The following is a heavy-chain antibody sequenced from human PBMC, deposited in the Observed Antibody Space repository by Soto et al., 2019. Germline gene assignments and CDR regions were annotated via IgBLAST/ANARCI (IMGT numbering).Heavy chain of an antibody. Sequence: QVQLVQSGAEVKKPGSSVKVSCKASGGTFSSYAISWVRQAPGQGLEWMGGIIPIFGTANYAQKFQGRVTITAEESTSTAYMELSSLRSEDTAVYYCATPRKQDYYDSSGYYLNWGQGTLVTVSS. CDR3: ATPRKQDYYDSSGYYLN. CDR1: GGTFSSYA. J-gene: IGHJ4*02. V-gene: IGHV1-69*01. CDR2: IIPIFGTA. D-gene: IGHD3-22*01.